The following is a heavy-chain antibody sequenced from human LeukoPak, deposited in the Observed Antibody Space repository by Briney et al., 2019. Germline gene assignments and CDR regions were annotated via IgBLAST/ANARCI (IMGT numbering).Heavy chain of an antibody. CDR3: ASAIAAAYDAFDI. D-gene: IGHD6-13*01. CDR2: ISSSGSTI. Sequence: PGGSLRLSCAASGFTFSNYYMSWIRQAPGKGLEWVSYISSSGSTIYYADSVKGRFTISRDNAKNSLSLQMNSLRAEDTAVYYCASAIAAAYDAFDIWGQGTMVTVSS. CDR1: GFTFSNYY. V-gene: IGHV3-11*01. J-gene: IGHJ3*02.